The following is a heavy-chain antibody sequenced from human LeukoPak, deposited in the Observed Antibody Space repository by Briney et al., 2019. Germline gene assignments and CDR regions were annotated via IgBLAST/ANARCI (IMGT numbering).Heavy chain of an antibody. CDR1: GFTFSDYS. V-gene: IGHV3-11*06. D-gene: IGHD3-10*01. CDR2: ISRSGDYT. Sequence: GGSLRLSCAASGFTFSDYSMNWIRQAPGKGLEWVSHISRSGDYTNYADSVKGRFTISRDNARNSLYLQMNSLRAEDTAVYYCARTYYYGSGSNDYWGQGTLVTVSS. CDR3: ARTYYYGSGSNDY. J-gene: IGHJ4*02.